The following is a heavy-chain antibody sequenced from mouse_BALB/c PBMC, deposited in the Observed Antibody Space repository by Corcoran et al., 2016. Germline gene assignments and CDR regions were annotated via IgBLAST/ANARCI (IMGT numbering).Heavy chain of an antibody. Sequence: QIQLVQSGPELKKPGETVKISCKASRYTFTTYGMNWVKQAPGKGLKWMGWINTYTGEPTYADDFKGRFAFSLETSASTAYLQINNLKNEDTATYFCASDPSWFAYWGQGPLVTVSA. CDR1: RYTFTTYG. J-gene: IGHJ3*01. CDR3: ASDPSWFAY. V-gene: IGHV9-3-1*01. CDR2: INTYTGEP.